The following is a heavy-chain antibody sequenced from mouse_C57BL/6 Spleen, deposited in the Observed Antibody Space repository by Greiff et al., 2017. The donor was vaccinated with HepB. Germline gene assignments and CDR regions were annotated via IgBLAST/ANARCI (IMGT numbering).Heavy chain of an antibody. J-gene: IGHJ1*03. CDR3: ARKGGYWYFDV. V-gene: IGHV1-50*01. CDR2: IDPSDSYT. Sequence: QVQLKQPGAELVKPGASVKLSCKASGYTFTSYWMQWVKQRPGQGLEWIGEIDPSDSYTNYNQKFKGKATLTVDTSSSTAYMQLSSLTSEDSAVYYCARKGGYWYFDVWGKGTTVTVSS. CDR1: GYTFTSYW.